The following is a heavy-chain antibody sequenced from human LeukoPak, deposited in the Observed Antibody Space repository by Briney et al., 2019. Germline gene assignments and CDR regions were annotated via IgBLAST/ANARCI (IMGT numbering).Heavy chain of an antibody. V-gene: IGHV3-21*01. D-gene: IGHD4-11*01. Sequence: GGSLRLSCAASGFTFNSYCMNWVRQAPGKGLEWVSSITSSGTNIFYADSVKGRFTISRDNAKNSLYLQMNSLRAEDTAVYYCARDGISTVDSYYYYGMDVWGQGTTVTVSS. CDR2: ITSSGTNI. J-gene: IGHJ6*02. CDR1: GFTFNSYC. CDR3: ARDGISTVDSYYYYGMDV.